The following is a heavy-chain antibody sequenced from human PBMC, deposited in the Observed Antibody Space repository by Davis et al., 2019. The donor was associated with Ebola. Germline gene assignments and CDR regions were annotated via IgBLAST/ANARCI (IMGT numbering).Heavy chain of an antibody. J-gene: IGHJ6*02. D-gene: IGHD2-8*02. CDR2: IYHSGST. V-gene: IGHV4-4*02. CDR3: ARGDCTGGVCPGVDV. Sequence: SETLSLTCAVSGGSISSSNWWSWVRQPPGKGLEWIGEIYHSGSTNYNPSLKSRVTISVDPSKNQFSLKLSSVTAADPAVYYCARGDCTGGVCPGVDVWGQGTTVTVSS. CDR1: GGSISSSNW.